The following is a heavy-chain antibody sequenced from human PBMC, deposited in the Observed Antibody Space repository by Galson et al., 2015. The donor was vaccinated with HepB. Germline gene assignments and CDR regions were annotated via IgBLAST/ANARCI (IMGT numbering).Heavy chain of an antibody. D-gene: IGHD4-17*01. CDR1: GFTFSIYW. Sequence: SLRLSCAASGFTFSIYWMSWVRQAPGKGLEWVANIKQDGSEKHYVDSVKGRFTISRDNVKNSLYLQMSTLRAEDTAVYYCARAIYGDWGSDAFDIWGQGTMVTVSS. CDR3: ARAIYGDWGSDAFDI. CDR2: IKQDGSEK. J-gene: IGHJ3*02. V-gene: IGHV3-7*01.